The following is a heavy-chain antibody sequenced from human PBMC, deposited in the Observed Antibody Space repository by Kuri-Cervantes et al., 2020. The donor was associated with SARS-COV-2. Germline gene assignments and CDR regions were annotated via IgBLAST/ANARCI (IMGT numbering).Heavy chain of an antibody. J-gene: IGHJ3*02. Sequence: GGSLRLSCAASRFMFSCDRRNWVRQAPGKGLEWVAVIWYDGSNKYYADSVKGRFTISRDNSKNTLYLQMNSLRAEDTAVYYCAKDCSSTSCDDAFDIWGQGTMVTVSS. CDR2: IWYDGSNK. CDR1: RFMFSCDR. D-gene: IGHD2-2*01. CDR3: AKDCSSTSCDDAFDI. V-gene: IGHV3-33*06.